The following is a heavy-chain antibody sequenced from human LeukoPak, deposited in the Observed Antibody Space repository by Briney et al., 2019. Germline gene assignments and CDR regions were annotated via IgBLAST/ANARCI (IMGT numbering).Heavy chain of an antibody. J-gene: IGHJ4*02. CDR1: GFTFSTYS. V-gene: IGHV3-48*01. CDR2: NGRSSSPI. CDR3: ARGPSSQFRTDY. Sequence: GGSLRLSCAASGFTFSTYSMNWVRQAPGKGLEWVSYNGRSSSPIYYADSVKGRFTISRDNAKNSLYLQMNGLRAEDTAVYYCARGPSSQFRTDYWGQGTLVTVSS. D-gene: IGHD2-2*01.